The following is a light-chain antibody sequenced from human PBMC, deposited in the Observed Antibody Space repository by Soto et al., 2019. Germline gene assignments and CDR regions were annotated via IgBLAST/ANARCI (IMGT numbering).Light chain of an antibody. J-gene: IGKJ4*01. CDR3: EQYHNLLLS. CDR1: EDISNF. CDR2: DAS. V-gene: IGKV1-33*01. Sequence: DIQMTQSPSSLSASVGDRVTISCQATEDISNFLNWYQQKPGKAPKLLIYDASNLEAGVPSRFSGGGSGTHFTLTISSLQPEDFATYYCEQYHNLLLSFGGGTKVDNK.